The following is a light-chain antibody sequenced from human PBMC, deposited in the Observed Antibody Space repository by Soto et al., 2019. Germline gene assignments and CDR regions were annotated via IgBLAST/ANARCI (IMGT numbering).Light chain of an antibody. V-gene: IGKV3-20*01. Sequence: EIVLTQSPGTLSLSPGERATLSCRASQNVDTNYLAWYQFKPGQAPRIXXFGAAGSATGGPDRCIRGGSCANVALTINRLEKEDYAVYLCQQHGGSPTWTFGQGTNVEIK. CDR3: QQHGGSPTWT. J-gene: IGKJ1*01. CDR1: QNVDTNY. CDR2: GAA.